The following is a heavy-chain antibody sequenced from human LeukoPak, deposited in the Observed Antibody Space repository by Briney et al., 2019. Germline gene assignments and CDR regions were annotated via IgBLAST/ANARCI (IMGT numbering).Heavy chain of an antibody. CDR2: IKEDGGEK. D-gene: IGHD3-10*01. J-gene: IGHJ3*02. CDR1: GFTFSSYW. CDR3: AKLLWFGDLGGGPFDI. V-gene: IGHV3-7*01. Sequence: GGSLRLSCAASGFTFSSYWMSWVRQAPGKGLEWVANIKEDGGEKYYVDSVKGRFTISRDNAKSSLYLQMNSLRAEDTAVYYCAKLLWFGDLGGGPFDIWGQGTMVTVSS.